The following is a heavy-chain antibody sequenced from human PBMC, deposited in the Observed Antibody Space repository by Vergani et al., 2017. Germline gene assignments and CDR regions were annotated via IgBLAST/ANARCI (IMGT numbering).Heavy chain of an antibody. D-gene: IGHD3-22*01. CDR2: IYSTGST. J-gene: IGHJ4*02. CDR3: ARVGGYDEGDAFRIGYFDS. Sequence: QVNLQESGPGLVKPSETLSLTCSVSGDSISSGVYYWNWIRQHPGKGLEWIGYIYSTGSTHHNPSLRRRINMSVDTSKNQFSLKLNSVTAADTAMYYCARVGGYDEGDAFRIGYFDSWGPGILVTVSS. V-gene: IGHV4-31*03. CDR1: GDSISSGVYY.